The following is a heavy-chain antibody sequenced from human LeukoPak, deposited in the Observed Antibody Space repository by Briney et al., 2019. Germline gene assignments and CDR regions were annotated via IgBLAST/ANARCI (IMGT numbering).Heavy chain of an antibody. CDR3: ARQRGSGCLDY. Sequence: GGSLRLSCAASRFTLSNYWMSWVRQAPGKGLEWVANIKQDGSETYYVDSVKGRFTISRDNAKNSLSLQMNSLRAEDTAVYYCARQRGSGCLDYWGQRTLVTVSS. CDR2: IKQDGSET. J-gene: IGHJ4*02. D-gene: IGHD6-19*01. V-gene: IGHV3-7*01. CDR1: RFTLSNYW.